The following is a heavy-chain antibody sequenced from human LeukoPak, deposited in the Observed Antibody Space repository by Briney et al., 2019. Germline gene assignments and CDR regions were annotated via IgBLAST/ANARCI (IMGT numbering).Heavy chain of an antibody. CDR1: GGSISSFY. CDR2: IYYSGST. Sequence: SETLSLTCTVSGGSISSFYWSWIRQPPGKGLEWIGYIYYSGSTNYNPSLKSRVTISVDTSKNQFSLKLSSVTAADTAVYYCARGKDYHDYSYWGQGTLVTVSS. D-gene: IGHD4-17*01. J-gene: IGHJ4*02. V-gene: IGHV4-59*01. CDR3: ARGKDYHDYSY.